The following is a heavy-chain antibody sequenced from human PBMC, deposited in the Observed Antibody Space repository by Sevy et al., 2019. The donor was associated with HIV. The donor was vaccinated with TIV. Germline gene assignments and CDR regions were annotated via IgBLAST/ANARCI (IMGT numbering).Heavy chain of an antibody. J-gene: IGHJ4*02. CDR2: IWYDGSNK. Sequence: GGSLRLSCAASGFTFSSYGMHWVRQAPGKGLEWVAVIWYDGSNKYYADSVKGRFTISRDNSKNTLYLQMNSLRAEDTAVYYCAKDLDDYGGTGSFDYWGQGTLVTVSS. CDR3: AKDLDDYGGTGSFDY. D-gene: IGHD4-17*01. CDR1: GFTFSSYG. V-gene: IGHV3-33*06.